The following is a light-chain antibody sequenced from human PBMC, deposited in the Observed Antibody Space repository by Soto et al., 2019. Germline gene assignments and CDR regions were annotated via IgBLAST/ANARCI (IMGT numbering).Light chain of an antibody. Sequence: DIEVIQSPSSLSASVVDRVTITCRASLRISKYLNWYQQLPGKAPKLLIYDASSLPSGVPSRFSGSGSGTALTLTISGLQPEDSATYYGQPSNSTPLTFGGGTKLEI. CDR2: DAS. V-gene: IGKV1-39*01. CDR3: QPSNSTPLT. J-gene: IGKJ4*01. CDR1: LRISKY.